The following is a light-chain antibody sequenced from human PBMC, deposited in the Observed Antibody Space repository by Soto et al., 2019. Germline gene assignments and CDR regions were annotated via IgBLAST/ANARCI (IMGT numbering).Light chain of an antibody. V-gene: IGKV3-15*01. CDR3: QQYNNWPLT. Sequence: EIVMTQSPATLSVSPGERVTLSCRASQSISSNLAWYQQKPGQSPRLLIYGASTRATGIPARFSGSGSGTEFTLTISRLQSEDFAVYYCQQYNNWPLTFGQGTRLEIK. J-gene: IGKJ5*01. CDR2: GAS. CDR1: QSISSN.